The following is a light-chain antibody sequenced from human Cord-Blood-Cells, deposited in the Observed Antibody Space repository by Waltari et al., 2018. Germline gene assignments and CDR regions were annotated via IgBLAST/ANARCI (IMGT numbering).Light chain of an antibody. CDR2: GKN. V-gene: IGLV3-19*01. CDR3: NSRDSSGNHAV. J-gene: IGLJ7*01. Sequence: SSELTQDPAVSVALGQTVRITCQGDSLRSYYASWYQQKPGQAPVLVIYGKNNRPSGIPDRFSRSSSGNTASLTITGAQAEDEADYYCNSRDSSGNHAVFGGGTQLTVL. CDR1: SLRSYY.